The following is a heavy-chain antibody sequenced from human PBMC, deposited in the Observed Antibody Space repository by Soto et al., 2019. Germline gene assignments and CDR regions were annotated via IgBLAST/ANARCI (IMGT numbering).Heavy chain of an antibody. Sequence: GASVKVSCKASGYTFTSYGISWVRQAPGQGLEWMGWISAYNGNTNYAQNFQGRVTMTVDKSSRSAHMELRQLRSADTTFYYCARSYGAGNWAFDYWGQGALVIVSS. CDR1: GYTFTSYG. J-gene: IGHJ4*02. CDR2: ISAYNGNT. V-gene: IGHV1-18*01. D-gene: IGHD3-10*01. CDR3: ARSYGAGNWAFDY.